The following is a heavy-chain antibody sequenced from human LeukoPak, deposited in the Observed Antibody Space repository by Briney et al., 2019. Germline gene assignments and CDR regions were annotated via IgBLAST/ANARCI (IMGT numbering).Heavy chain of an antibody. CDR1: GGSISNYY. CDR2: FYARGNT. Sequence: SETLSLTCNVSGGSISNYYWRWIRQPAGKGLEWIGRFYARGNTNYNPSLKSRVTMSVDTSKNQLSLKLTSVTAADTAVYYCARELITKADAFDIWGKGTTVTISS. J-gene: IGHJ3*02. CDR3: ARELITKADAFDI. D-gene: IGHD1-20*01. V-gene: IGHV4-4*07.